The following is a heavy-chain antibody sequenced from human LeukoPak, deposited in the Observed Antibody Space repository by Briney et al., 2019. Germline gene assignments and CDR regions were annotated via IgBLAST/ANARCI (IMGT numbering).Heavy chain of an antibody. J-gene: IGHJ3*02. CDR2: IYHSGNT. CDR3: ASLKVEDDAFDI. V-gene: IGHV4-38-2*02. CDR1: GHSISSAYY. Sequence: PSETLSLTCSVSGHSISSAYYWGWIRQPPGKGLEWIGSIYHSGNTYYNPSLKSRVTISVDTSKNQFSLKLSSVTAADTAVYYCASLKVEDDAFDIWGQGTMVTVSS.